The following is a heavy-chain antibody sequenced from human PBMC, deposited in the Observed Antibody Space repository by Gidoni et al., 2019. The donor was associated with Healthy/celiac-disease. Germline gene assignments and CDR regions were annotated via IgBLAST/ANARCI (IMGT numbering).Heavy chain of an antibody. J-gene: IGHJ4*02. D-gene: IGHD2-15*01. CDR1: GFTFSSYA. Sequence: EVQLLESGGGLVQPGGSLSLSCAASGFTFSSYAMSWVRQAPGKGLEWVSAISGSGGSTYYADSVKGRFTISRDNSKNTLYLQMNSLRAEDTAVYYCAKEDIVVVVAATHYFDYWGQGTLVTVSS. CDR3: AKEDIVVVVAATHYFDY. CDR2: ISGSGGST. V-gene: IGHV3-23*01.